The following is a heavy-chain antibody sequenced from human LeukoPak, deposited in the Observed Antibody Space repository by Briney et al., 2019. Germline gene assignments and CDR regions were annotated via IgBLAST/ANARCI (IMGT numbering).Heavy chain of an antibody. J-gene: IGHJ4*02. D-gene: IGHD3-10*01. CDR2: IHSSGST. CDR3: AREAVHYGSGSLDY. V-gene: IGHV4-4*07. Sequence: SETLSLTCSVSGGSIYAFYWSWIRQPAGEGLEWIGRIHSSGSTNYSPSLKSRVTMLLDPSKNRFSLSLISVTAGDTAVYYCAREAVHYGSGSLDYWGQGTLVTVSS. CDR1: GGSIYAFY.